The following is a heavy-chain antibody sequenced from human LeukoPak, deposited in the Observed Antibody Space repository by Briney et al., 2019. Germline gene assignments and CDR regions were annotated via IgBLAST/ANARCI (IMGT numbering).Heavy chain of an antibody. CDR2: IYYSGST. J-gene: IGHJ4*02. CDR1: GGSISSYY. D-gene: IGHD5-18*01. CDR3: ARSPTKRVTEDY. Sequence: SETLSLTCTVSGGSISSYYWSWIRQPPGKGLEWIGYIYYSGSTNYNPSLKSRVAISVDKSKNQISPQLTSETAADTAVSCCARSPTKRVTEDYWGQGTLVTVSS. V-gene: IGHV4-59*12.